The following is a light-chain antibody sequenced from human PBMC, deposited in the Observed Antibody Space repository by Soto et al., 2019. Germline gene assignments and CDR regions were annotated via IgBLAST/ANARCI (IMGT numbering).Light chain of an antibody. Sequence: EIVLTQSPGTLSLSPGERATLYCRASQSISSNRFAWFQEKPGQDPSLLIYGVSSRATGILDRFSGSGYGTDFTLTISRLEPEDFGGYYCQQYDRSPITFGPGTKVDIK. CDR2: GVS. CDR3: QQYDRSPIT. CDR1: QSISSNR. V-gene: IGKV3-20*01. J-gene: IGKJ3*01.